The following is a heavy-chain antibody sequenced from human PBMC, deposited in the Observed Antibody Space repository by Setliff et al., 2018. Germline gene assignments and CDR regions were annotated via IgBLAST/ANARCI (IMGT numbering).Heavy chain of an antibody. CDR3: ARETTAWGYVDTAMVTFIDQ. J-gene: IGHJ4*02. Sequence: SETLSLTCTVSGGSISSQDWSWIRQPPGKGLEWIGYVYSSGITNYNPSLKSRVTMSVDTSRNQFSLKLSSVTAADTAVYYCARETTAWGYVDTAMVTFIDQWGQGTLVTVS. V-gene: IGHV4-59*11. D-gene: IGHD5-18*01. CDR1: GGSISSQD. CDR2: VYSSGIT.